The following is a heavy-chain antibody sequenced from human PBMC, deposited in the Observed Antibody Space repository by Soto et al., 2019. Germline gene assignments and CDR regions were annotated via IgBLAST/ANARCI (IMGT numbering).Heavy chain of an antibody. D-gene: IGHD3-3*01. Sequence: QVQLVESGGGLVKPGGSLRLSCAASGFTFSDYYMSWIRQAPGKGLEWVSYISSSSSYTNYADSVKGRFTISRDNAKNSLYLQMNSLRAEDTAVYYCARASRPYDFWSGYPYYYYYGMDVWGQGTTVTVSS. CDR2: ISSSSSYT. J-gene: IGHJ6*02. CDR3: ARASRPYDFWSGYPYYYYYGMDV. CDR1: GFTFSDYY. V-gene: IGHV3-11*06.